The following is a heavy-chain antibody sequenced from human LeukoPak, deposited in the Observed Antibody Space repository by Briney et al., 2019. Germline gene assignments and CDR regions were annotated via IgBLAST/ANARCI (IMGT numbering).Heavy chain of an antibody. CDR1: GFTFSAYA. V-gene: IGHV3-30*02. J-gene: IGHJ4*02. Sequence: GGSLRLSCAASGFTFSAYAMHWIRQAPGRGLEWVAFVRYGGSIKYYADSVKGRFTISRDNSKNTLYLQMSSLRAEDTAVYCCAKDLGGEYNIFDYWGQGTLVTVSS. CDR2: VRYGGSIK. D-gene: IGHD3-9*01. CDR3: AKDLGGEYNIFDY.